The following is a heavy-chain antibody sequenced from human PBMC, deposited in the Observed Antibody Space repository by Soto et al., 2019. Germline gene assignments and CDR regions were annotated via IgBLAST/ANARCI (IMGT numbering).Heavy chain of an antibody. CDR3: ARRYSGYDTYYYYGMDV. Sequence: QVQLVQSGAEVKKPGSSVKVSCKASGGTFSSYAISWVRQAPGQGLEWMGGIIPIFGTANYAQKFQGRVTITADESTSTAYMELSSLRSEDMAVYYCARRYSGYDTYYYYGMDVWGQGTTVTVSS. V-gene: IGHV1-69*12. J-gene: IGHJ6*02. D-gene: IGHD5-12*01. CDR2: IIPIFGTA. CDR1: GGTFSSYA.